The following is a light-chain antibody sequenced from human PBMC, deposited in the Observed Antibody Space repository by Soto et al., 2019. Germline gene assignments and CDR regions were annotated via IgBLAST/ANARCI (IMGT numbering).Light chain of an antibody. Sequence: EIVLTQSPGTLSLSPGERATLSCRASQSVSSSFLAWYQQKPGQAPRLLIYGASNGATGIPDRFSGSGSGTDFTLTISRLEPEDFAVYYCQQYDSSPWTFGQGTKVEIK. CDR3: QQYDSSPWT. CDR1: QSVSSSF. V-gene: IGKV3-20*01. CDR2: GAS. J-gene: IGKJ1*01.